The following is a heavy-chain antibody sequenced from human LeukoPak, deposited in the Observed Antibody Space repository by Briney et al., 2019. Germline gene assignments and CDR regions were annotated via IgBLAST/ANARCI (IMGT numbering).Heavy chain of an antibody. CDR3: ARESDSSGFDY. CDR2: LSSSGSTI. Sequence: GSLRLSCAASGFTFSSYEMNWVRQARGKGLEWVSYLSSSGSTIYYADSVKGRFTISRDNAKNSLYLQMNSLRAEDTAVYYCARESDSSGFDYWGQGTLVTVSS. V-gene: IGHV3-48*03. CDR1: GFTFSSYE. D-gene: IGHD3-22*01. J-gene: IGHJ4*02.